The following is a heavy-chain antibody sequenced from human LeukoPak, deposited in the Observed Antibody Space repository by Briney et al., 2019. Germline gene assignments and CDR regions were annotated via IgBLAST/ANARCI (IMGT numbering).Heavy chain of an antibody. CDR2: INQDGSEQ. CDR1: AFTFSHYW. CDR3: PRNDWGRRSFWYFTL. D-gene: IGHD7-27*01. V-gene: IGHV3-7*01. J-gene: IGHJ2*01. Sequence: GGALRLSCEASAFTFSHYWLSWLRPAPGKGLEWVDYINQDGSEQHYVGSLKGRFTISRDNARNSLFLQLNRLRAEATAVYFCPRNDWGRRSFWYFTLSGRRTLVTFSS.